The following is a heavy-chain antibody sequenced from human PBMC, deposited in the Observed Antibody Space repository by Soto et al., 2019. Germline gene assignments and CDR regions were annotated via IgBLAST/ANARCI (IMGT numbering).Heavy chain of an antibody. CDR3: ARSAVPAAMWYYYYYMDV. Sequence: GASVKVSCKASGYTFTSYDINWVRRAPGQGVEWMGWMNPNSGNTGYAQKFQGRVTMTRNTSISTAYMELSSLRSEDTAVYYCARSAVPAAMWYYYYYMDVWGKGTTVTVSS. CDR1: GYTFTSYD. J-gene: IGHJ6*03. CDR2: MNPNSGNT. D-gene: IGHD2-2*01. V-gene: IGHV1-8*01.